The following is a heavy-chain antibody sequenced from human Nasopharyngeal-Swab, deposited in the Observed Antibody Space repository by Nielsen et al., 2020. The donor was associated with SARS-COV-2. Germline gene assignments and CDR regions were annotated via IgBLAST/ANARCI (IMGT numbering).Heavy chain of an antibody. J-gene: IGHJ3*02. CDR2: INHSGST. CDR1: GGSFSGYY. V-gene: IGHV4-34*01. D-gene: IGHD3-10*01. CDR3: ARGPALVIRKTLSSGFDI. Sequence: SETLSLTCAVYGGSFSGYYWSWIRQPPGKGLEWIGEINHSGSTNYNPSLKSRVTISVDTSKNQFSLKLSSVTAADTAMYYCARGPALVIRKTLSSGFDIWGQGTMVTVSS.